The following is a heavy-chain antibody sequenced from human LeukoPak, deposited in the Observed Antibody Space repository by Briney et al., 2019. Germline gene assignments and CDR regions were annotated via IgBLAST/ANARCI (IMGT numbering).Heavy chain of an antibody. CDR2: IYYSGST. J-gene: IGHJ5*02. D-gene: IGHD3-22*01. CDR1: GGSISSYY. Sequence: PSETLSLTCTVSGGSISSYYWSWIRQPPGKGLEWIGYIYYSGSTNYNPSLKSRVTISVDTSKNQFSLKLSSVTAADTAVYYCARVYYDSPDLWGQGTLVTVSS. V-gene: IGHV4-59*01. CDR3: ARVYYDSPDL.